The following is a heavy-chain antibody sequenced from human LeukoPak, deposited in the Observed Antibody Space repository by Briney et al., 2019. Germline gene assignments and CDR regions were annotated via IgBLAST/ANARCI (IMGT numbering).Heavy chain of an antibody. Sequence: GASVKVSCKASGYTFTSYDINWVRQATGQGLEWMGWMNPNRCNTGYAQKFQGRVTMTRNTSISTAYMELSSLKSEDTAVYYCARGLRYCTNGVCYTYYFDYWGQGTLVTVSS. CDR2: MNPNRCNT. J-gene: IGHJ4*02. V-gene: IGHV1-8*01. CDR3: ARGLRYCTNGVCYTYYFDY. CDR1: GYTFTSYD. D-gene: IGHD2-8*01.